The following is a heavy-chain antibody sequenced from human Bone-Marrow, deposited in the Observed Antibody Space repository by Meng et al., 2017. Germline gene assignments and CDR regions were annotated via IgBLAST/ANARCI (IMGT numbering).Heavy chain of an antibody. CDR1: GYTFTSYD. D-gene: IGHD3-22*01. V-gene: IGHV1-8*03. Sequence: ASVKVSCKASGYTFTSYDINWVRQATGQGLEWMGWMNPNSGNTGYAQKFQGRVTITRNTSISTAYMELSSLRAEDTAVYYCAREAGDSSGYYNYWGQGTLVTVSS. J-gene: IGHJ4*02. CDR3: AREAGDSSGYYNY. CDR2: MNPNSGNT.